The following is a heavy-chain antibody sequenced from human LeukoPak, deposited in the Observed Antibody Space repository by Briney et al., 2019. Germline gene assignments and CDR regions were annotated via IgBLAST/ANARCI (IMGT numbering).Heavy chain of an antibody. J-gene: IGHJ4*01. CDR1: GFTFSSYG. V-gene: IGHV3-30*02. CDR2: IRYDGSNK. Sequence: PGGSLRLSCAASGFTFSSYGMHWVRQAPGKGLEWVAFIRYDGSNKYYVDSVKGRFTISRDDAKNSVYLQMNGLRDEDTAVYYCTREGFSGSYSDYWGQGTPVTVSS. CDR3: TREGFSGSYSDY. D-gene: IGHD3-10*01.